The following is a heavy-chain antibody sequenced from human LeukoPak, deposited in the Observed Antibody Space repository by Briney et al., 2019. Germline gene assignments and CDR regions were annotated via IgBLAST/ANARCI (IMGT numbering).Heavy chain of an antibody. CDR3: ARDLCSGGSCYFDY. J-gene: IGHJ4*02. Sequence: QPGGSLRLSCAASRFTFSSYAMSWVRQAPGKGLEWVSAISGSGGSTYYADSVEGRFTISRDNSKNTLYLQMNSLRAEDTAVYYCARDLCSGGSCYFDYWGQGTLVTASS. D-gene: IGHD2-15*01. CDR2: ISGSGGST. CDR1: RFTFSSYA. V-gene: IGHV3-23*01.